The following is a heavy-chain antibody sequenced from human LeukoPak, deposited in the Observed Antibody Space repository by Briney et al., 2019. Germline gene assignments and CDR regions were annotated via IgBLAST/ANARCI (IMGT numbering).Heavy chain of an antibody. Sequence: SETLSLTCTVSGGFISSGGYYWSWIRQHPGKGLEWIGYIYYSGSTYYNPSLKSRVTISVDTSKNQFSLKLSSVTAADTAVYYCARALMIVEVGGWFDPWGQGTLVTVSS. V-gene: IGHV4-31*03. J-gene: IGHJ5*02. CDR3: ARALMIVEVGGWFDP. CDR1: GGFISSGGYY. CDR2: IYYSGST. D-gene: IGHD3-22*01.